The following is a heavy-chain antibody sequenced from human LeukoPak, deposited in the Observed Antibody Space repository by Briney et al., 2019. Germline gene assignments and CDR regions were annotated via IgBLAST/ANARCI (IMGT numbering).Heavy chain of an antibody. J-gene: IGHJ4*02. CDR2: INPNSGGT. Sequence: ASVKVSCNASGYTVTGYYMHWGRQAPGQGLGWMGGINPNSGGTNYAQKFQGRVTITRDTSISTTYMVLSRLRSDETAVYYCARVLYSSSWYYFDYWGQGTLVTVSS. CDR3: ARVLYSSSWYYFDY. D-gene: IGHD6-13*01. CDR1: GYTVTGYY. V-gene: IGHV1-2*02.